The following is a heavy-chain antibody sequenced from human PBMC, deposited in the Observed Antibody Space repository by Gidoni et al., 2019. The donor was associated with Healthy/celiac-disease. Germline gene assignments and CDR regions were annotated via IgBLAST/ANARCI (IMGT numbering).Heavy chain of an antibody. V-gene: IGHV3-23*01. CDR1: GFTFSSYA. D-gene: IGHD4-17*01. CDR3: AKEHYGDGFYFDY. Sequence: EVQLLESGGGLVQPGGSLRPPCAASGFTFSSYAMSWVRQAPGKGLEWVSAISGSGGSTYYADSVKGRFTISRDNSKNTLYLQMNSLRAEDTAVYYCAKEHYGDGFYFDYWGQGTLVTVSS. J-gene: IGHJ4*02. CDR2: ISGSGGST.